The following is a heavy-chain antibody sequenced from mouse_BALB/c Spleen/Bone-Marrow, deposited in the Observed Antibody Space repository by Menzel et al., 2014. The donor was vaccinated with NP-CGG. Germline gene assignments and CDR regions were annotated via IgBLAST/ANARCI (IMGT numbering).Heavy chain of an antibody. CDR1: GYSITSGYY. J-gene: IGHJ1*01. V-gene: IGHV3-6*02. D-gene: IGHD2-4*01. CDR3: ARVYDYDEYFDV. Sequence: EVKLQESGPGLVKPSQSLSLPCSVTGYSITSGYYWNWIRQFPGNKLEWMGYISYDGSNNYNPSLKNRISITRDTSKNQFFLKLNSVTTEDTATYYCARVYDYDEYFDVWGAGTTVTVSS. CDR2: ISYDGSN.